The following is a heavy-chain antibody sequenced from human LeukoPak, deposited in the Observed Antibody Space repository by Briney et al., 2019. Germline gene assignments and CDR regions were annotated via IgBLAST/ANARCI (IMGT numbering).Heavy chain of an antibody. V-gene: IGHV1-69*13. CDR1: GGTFSSNT. CDR2: IIPIFGTA. CDR3: ARDTRITAAEYTFDY. J-gene: IGHJ4*02. D-gene: IGHD6-13*01. Sequence: ASVKVSCKASGGTFSSNTISWVRQAPGQGLEWMGGIIPIFGTANYAQKFQGRVTITADESTSTAYMELSSLRSEDTAVYHCARDTRITAAEYTFDYWGQGTLVTVSS.